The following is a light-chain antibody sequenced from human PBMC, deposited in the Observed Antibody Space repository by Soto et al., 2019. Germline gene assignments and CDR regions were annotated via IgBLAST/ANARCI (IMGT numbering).Light chain of an antibody. Sequence: QSALTQPASGSGSPGQWITISCTGTSSDVGGYNYVSWYQQHPGKVPRLMIYEVSNRPSGLSNRFSGSKSGNTASLTISGLQAEDEADYYCSSYTSSNTWVFGGGTKLTVL. V-gene: IGLV2-14*01. CDR1: SSDVGGYNY. CDR2: EVS. CDR3: SSYTSSNTWV. J-gene: IGLJ3*02.